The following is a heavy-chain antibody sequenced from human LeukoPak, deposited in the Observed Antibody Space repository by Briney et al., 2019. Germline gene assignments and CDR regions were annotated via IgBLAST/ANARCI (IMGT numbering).Heavy chain of an antibody. Sequence: GGSLRLSCAASGSTFSSYSMNWVRQAPGKGLEWVSVIYSGGSTYYADSVKGRFTISRDNSKNTLYFQMNSLRAEDTAVYYCARGLRAAGNAFDIWGQGTMVTVSS. CDR1: GSTFSSYS. CDR3: ARGLRAAGNAFDI. CDR2: IYSGGST. V-gene: IGHV3-53*01. D-gene: IGHD6-13*01. J-gene: IGHJ3*02.